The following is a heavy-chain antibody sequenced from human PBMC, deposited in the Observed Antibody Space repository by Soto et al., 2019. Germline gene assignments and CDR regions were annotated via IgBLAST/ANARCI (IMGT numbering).Heavy chain of an antibody. CDR3: ARDVKSMVATVFDY. V-gene: IGHV1-8*01. CDR2: MNPNSGNT. CDR1: GYTFTSYD. Sequence: VKVSCKASGYTFTSYDINWVRQATGQGLEWMGWMNPNSGNTGYAQKFQGRVTMTRNTSISTAYMELNSLRDEDTAVYYCARDVKSMVATVFDYWGQGSLVTVPQ. D-gene: IGHD5-12*01. J-gene: IGHJ4*02.